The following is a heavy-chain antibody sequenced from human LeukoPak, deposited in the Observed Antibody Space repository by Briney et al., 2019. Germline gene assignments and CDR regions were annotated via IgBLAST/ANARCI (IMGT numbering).Heavy chain of an antibody. J-gene: IGHJ4*02. Sequence: PGGSLRLSCAASGFTFSSYGMQWVRQAPGKGLEWVANIKQDGSEKYYVDSVKGRFTISRDNAKNSLYLQMNSLRAEDTAVYYCAKDGRDKNSSSWPHDYWGQGTLVTVSS. CDR3: AKDGRDKNSSSWPHDY. D-gene: IGHD6-13*01. V-gene: IGHV3-7*03. CDR1: GFTFSSYG. CDR2: IKQDGSEK.